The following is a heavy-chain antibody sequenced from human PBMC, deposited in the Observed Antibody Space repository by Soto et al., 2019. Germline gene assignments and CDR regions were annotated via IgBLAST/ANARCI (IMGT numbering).Heavy chain of an antibody. CDR1: GFTFSSYG. J-gene: IGHJ4*02. CDR3: AKDRLRGNDLSDDL. V-gene: IGHV3-30*18. CDR2: ISYDGSNK. Sequence: SLRLSCAASGFTFSSYGMHWVRQAPGKGLEWVAVISYDGSNKYYADSVKGRFTISRDNSKNTLYLQMNSLRAEDTAVYYCAKDRLRGNDLSDDLWGQGTLVTVSS. D-gene: IGHD4-17*01.